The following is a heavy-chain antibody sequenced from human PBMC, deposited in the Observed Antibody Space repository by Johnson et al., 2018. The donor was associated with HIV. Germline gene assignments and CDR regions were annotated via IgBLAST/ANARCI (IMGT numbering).Heavy chain of an antibody. Sequence: QVQLVESGGGLVKPGGSLRLSCAASGFIFSDYYMTWFRQAPGKGLEWVSYISTITNTVFYAGSVKGRFTISRDNAKNSLYLQMNSLRAEDTAVYYCARVGVVGVPNAFDVSGQGTLVTVSS. D-gene: IGHD2-15*01. CDR1: GFIFSDYY. CDR3: ARVGVVGVPNAFDV. J-gene: IGHJ3*01. CDR2: ISTITNTV. V-gene: IGHV3-11*04.